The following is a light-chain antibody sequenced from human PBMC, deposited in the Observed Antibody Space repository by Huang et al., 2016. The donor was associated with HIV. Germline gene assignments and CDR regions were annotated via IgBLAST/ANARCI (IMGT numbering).Light chain of an antibody. CDR1: HNIDTS. CDR2: DAS. V-gene: IGKV3-11*01. Sequence: EIVLTQSPASLSWYPGESVTLFCRASHNIDTSLAWYQQKPGQSPRLLVYDASQRATGVPDRFTGSGSGTDFTLTISSLESDDFAVYFCQQRASWLTFGGGTKVEVK. J-gene: IGKJ4*01. CDR3: QQRASWLT.